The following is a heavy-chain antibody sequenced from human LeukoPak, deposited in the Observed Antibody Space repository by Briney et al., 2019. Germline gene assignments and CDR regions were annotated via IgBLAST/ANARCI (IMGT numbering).Heavy chain of an antibody. Sequence: SETLSLTCTVSGGSISGYSWSWIRQPAGKELEWIGRIHTSGTTNYNPSLKRRVTMSVDTSKSQFPLKLTSVTAADTAVYYCVRGGSAAAAVFDYWGQGTLVTVSS. CDR1: GGSISGYS. V-gene: IGHV4-4*07. J-gene: IGHJ4*02. CDR2: IHTSGTT. D-gene: IGHD6-13*01. CDR3: VRGGSAAAAVFDY.